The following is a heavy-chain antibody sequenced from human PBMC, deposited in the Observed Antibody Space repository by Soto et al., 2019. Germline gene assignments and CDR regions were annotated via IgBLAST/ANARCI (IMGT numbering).Heavy chain of an antibody. CDR2: INQDGGEK. CDR3: SIPVRSATDY. J-gene: IGHJ4*02. V-gene: IGHV3-7*01. CDR1: GFTFSSYW. D-gene: IGHD3-3*01. Sequence: GGSLRLSCAASGFTFSSYWMSWVRQAPGKGLEWLANINQDGGEKYYVDSLKGRFTISRDNAKNSLYLQMNSLRAEDTAVYYCSIPVRSATDYWGQGTLVTVSS.